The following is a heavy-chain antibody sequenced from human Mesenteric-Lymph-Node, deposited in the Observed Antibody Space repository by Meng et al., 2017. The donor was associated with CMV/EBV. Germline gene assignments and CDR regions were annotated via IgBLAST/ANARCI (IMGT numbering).Heavy chain of an antibody. V-gene: IGHV3-30*02. CDR3: AKDWGSGWYKGNYWYFDL. Sequence: GESLKISCAASGFTFSNYGMHWVRQAPGKGLEWVAFIYYDGSKKYYADSVKGRFTISRDNSKNTLYLQMNSLRAEDTAMYYCAKDWGSGWYKGNYWYFDLWGRGTLVTVSS. CDR1: GFTFSNYG. D-gene: IGHD6-19*01. J-gene: IGHJ2*01. CDR2: IYYDGSKK.